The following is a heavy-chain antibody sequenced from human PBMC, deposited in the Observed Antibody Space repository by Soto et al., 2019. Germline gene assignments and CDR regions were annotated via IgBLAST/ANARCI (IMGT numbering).Heavy chain of an antibody. Sequence: QVQLVESGGGVVQPGRSLRLSCAASGFTFSSYGMHWVRQAPGKGLEWVTVVSYDGGNKYYADSVKGRFTISRDNSKNTLYLQMNSLRAEDTAVYYCAKQFTPHSSGWLDGLDIWGQGTMVTVSS. CDR3: AKQFTPHSSGWLDGLDI. CDR2: VSYDGGNK. CDR1: GFTFSSYG. V-gene: IGHV3-30*18. D-gene: IGHD6-19*01. J-gene: IGHJ3*02.